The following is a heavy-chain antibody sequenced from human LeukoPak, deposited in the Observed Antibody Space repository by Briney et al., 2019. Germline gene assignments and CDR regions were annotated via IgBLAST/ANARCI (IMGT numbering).Heavy chain of an antibody. CDR1: GGSISSSTYY. CDR3: ARVNYGGNANDY. J-gene: IGHJ4*02. Sequence: SETLSLTCTVSGGSISSSTYYWGWIRQPPGKGLEWIGSIYYSGTTYYNPSLKSRVTISVDTSKNQFSLNLRSVTAADTAVYYCARVNYGGNANDYWGQGTLVTVSS. V-gene: IGHV4-39*01. CDR2: IYYSGTT. D-gene: IGHD4-23*01.